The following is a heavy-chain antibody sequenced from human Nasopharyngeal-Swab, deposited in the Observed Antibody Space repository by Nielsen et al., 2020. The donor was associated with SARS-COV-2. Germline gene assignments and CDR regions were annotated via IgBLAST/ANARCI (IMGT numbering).Heavy chain of an antibody. J-gene: IGHJ4*02. Sequence: SETLSLTCTVSGGSISGYYWSWIRQPPGKGLEWIGEINHSGSTNYNPSLKSRVTISVDTSKNQFSLKLSSVTAADTAVYYCARDRGSSLYYFDYWGQGTLVTVSS. CDR2: INHSGST. D-gene: IGHD6-13*01. V-gene: IGHV4-34*01. CDR3: ARDRGSSLYYFDY. CDR1: GGSISGYY.